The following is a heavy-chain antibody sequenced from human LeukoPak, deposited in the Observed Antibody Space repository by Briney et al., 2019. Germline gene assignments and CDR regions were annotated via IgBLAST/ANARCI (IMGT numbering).Heavy chain of an antibody. CDR3: AKDRPYSSGWYWYFDY. CDR2: ISGSGGRT. J-gene: IGHJ4*02. Sequence: GGSLRLSCAASGFTFNNFAMSWVRQAPGKGLEGVSAISGSGGRTYYADSVKGRFTISRDNSKNKLYLQMNSLRAEDTAVYYCAKDRPYSSGWYWYFDYWGQGTLVTVSS. V-gene: IGHV3-23*01. CDR1: GFTFNNFA. D-gene: IGHD6-19*01.